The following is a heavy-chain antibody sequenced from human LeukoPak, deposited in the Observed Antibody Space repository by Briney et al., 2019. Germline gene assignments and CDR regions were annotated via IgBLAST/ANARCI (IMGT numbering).Heavy chain of an antibody. Sequence: GRSLRLSCAASGFTFSDHYMDWVRQAPGKGLEWVGRTRNKANSYTTEYAASVKGRFTISRDDSKNSLYLQMNSLKTEDTAVYYCPTGGPAFDIWGQGTMVTVSS. CDR3: PTGGPAFDI. CDR1: GFTFSDHY. J-gene: IGHJ3*02. CDR2: TRNKANSYTT. V-gene: IGHV3-72*01.